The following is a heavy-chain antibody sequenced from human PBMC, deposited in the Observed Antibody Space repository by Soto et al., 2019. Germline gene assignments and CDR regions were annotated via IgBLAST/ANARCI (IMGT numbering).Heavy chain of an antibody. D-gene: IGHD2-15*01. V-gene: IGHV3-15*01. CDR1: GFTFSNAW. J-gene: IGHJ5*02. CDR3: TTDTDCSGGSCYSHWFDP. Sequence: EVQLVESGGGLVKPGGSLRLSCAASGFTFSNAWMSWVRQAPGKGLEWVGRIKSKTDGGTTDYAAPVKGRFTISRDHSKNTLYLQMNSLKTEDTAVYYCTTDTDCSGGSCYSHWFDPWGQGTLVTVSS. CDR2: IKSKTDGGTT.